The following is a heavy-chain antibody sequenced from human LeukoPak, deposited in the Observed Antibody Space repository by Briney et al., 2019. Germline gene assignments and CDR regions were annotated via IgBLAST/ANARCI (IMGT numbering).Heavy chain of an antibody. J-gene: IGHJ4*02. CDR1: GFTLNKYA. CDR3: ARDGQLDF. CDR2: ISSDGREE. V-gene: IGHV3-30*04. Sequence: GTSLRLSCAASGFTLNKYAMHWVRQAPGQGLESVAVISSDGREEFYLDSVKGRFTISRDTSKNTLYLQMNTLRVEDTAVYYCARDGQLDFWGQGTLVTVSS. D-gene: IGHD6-6*01.